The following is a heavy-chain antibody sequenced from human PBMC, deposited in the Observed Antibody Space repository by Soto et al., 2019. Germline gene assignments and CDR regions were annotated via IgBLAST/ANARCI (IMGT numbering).Heavy chain of an antibody. Sequence: PGGSLRLSCAASGFTFSDYYMSWIRQAPGKGLEWVSYISSSGSTIYYADSVKGRFTISRDNAKNSLYLQMNSLRAEDTAVYYCARVDRAEYYGDYDPYYFDYWGQGTLVTVSS. V-gene: IGHV3-11*01. J-gene: IGHJ4*02. CDR1: GFTFSDYY. CDR3: ARVDRAEYYGDYDPYYFDY. D-gene: IGHD4-17*01. CDR2: ISSSGSTI.